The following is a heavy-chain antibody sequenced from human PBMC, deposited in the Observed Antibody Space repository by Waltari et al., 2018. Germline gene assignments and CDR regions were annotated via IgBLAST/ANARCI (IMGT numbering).Heavy chain of an antibody. CDR1: GFPFSSYT. Sequence: EVQLAGSGGGLVKPGGSLRLSCAASGFPFSSYTMNWVRQAPGKGLEWFSCVIGGSSYTYYVDSVKGRFTISRDNVKNSLYLQVNSLRAEDTAVYYCAREWGVMIGTAAFYFDYWAQGTLVTVSS. J-gene: IGHJ4*02. D-gene: IGHD3-22*01. V-gene: IGHV3-21*01. CDR2: VIGGSSYT. CDR3: AREWGVMIGTAAFYFDY.